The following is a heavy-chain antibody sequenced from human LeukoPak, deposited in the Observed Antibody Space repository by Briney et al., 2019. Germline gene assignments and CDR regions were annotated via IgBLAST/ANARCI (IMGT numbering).Heavy chain of an antibody. Sequence: SETLSLTCAVYGGSFSGYHWTWIRQSPGKGLEWIGDINPSGSTYYNPSLKSRLTISVDTSKNRFSLKLRSVTAADTAVYYCARGRHDITMIVVVMTSVSYYLDVWGKGTTVTVS. CDR3: ARGRHDITMIVVVMTSVSYYLDV. V-gene: IGHV4-34*01. CDR1: GGSFSGYH. D-gene: IGHD3-22*01. J-gene: IGHJ6*03. CDR2: INPSGST.